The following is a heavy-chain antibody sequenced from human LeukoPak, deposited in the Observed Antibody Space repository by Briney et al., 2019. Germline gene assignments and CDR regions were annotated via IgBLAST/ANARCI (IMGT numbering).Heavy chain of an antibody. CDR2: ISGSGGST. D-gene: IGHD3-10*01. J-gene: IGHJ4*02. Sequence: GGSLRLSCAASGFTFSSYAMSWVRQAPGKGLEWVSAISGSGGSTYYADSVKGRFTISRDNSKNTLYLQMNSLRAEDTAVYYCAKGYDDVLLWFGGFDYWGQGTLVTVSS. CDR3: AKGYDDVLLWFGGFDY. CDR1: GFTFSSYA. V-gene: IGHV3-23*01.